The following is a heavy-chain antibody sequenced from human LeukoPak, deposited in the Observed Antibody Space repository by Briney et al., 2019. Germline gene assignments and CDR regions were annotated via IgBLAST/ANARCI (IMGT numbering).Heavy chain of an antibody. Sequence: GASVTVSCKASGGTFSSYAISWVRQAPGQGLEWMGGIIPIFGTANYAQKFQGRVTITTDESTSTAYMELSSLRSEDTAVYYCARVGREGDTIFGVARWGPFDYWGQGTLVTVSS. CDR1: GGTFSSYA. CDR3: ARVGREGDTIFGVARWGPFDY. CDR2: IIPIFGTA. J-gene: IGHJ4*02. D-gene: IGHD3-3*01. V-gene: IGHV1-69*05.